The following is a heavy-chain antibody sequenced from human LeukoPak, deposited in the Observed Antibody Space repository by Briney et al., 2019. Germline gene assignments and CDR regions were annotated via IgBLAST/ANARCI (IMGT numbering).Heavy chain of an antibody. CDR1: GFTVSSNY. CDR3: ATSYYDFWSGYYFDY. CDR2: IYSGGST. D-gene: IGHD3-3*01. Sequence: GGSLRLSCAASGFTVSSNYMSWVRQALGKGLEWVSVIYSGGSTYYADSVKGRFTISRDNSKNTLYLQMNSLRAEDTAVYYCATSYYDFWSGYYFDYWGQGTLVTVSS. V-gene: IGHV3-66*01. J-gene: IGHJ4*02.